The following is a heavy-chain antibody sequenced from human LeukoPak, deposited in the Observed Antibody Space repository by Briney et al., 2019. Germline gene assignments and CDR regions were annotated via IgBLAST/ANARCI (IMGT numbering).Heavy chain of an antibody. CDR3: AGTAWLRLWPWFDP. V-gene: IGHV4-59*08. D-gene: IGHD5-12*01. Sequence: SETLSLTCTVSGGSISSYYWSWIRQPPGKGLEWIGYIYYSGSTNYNPSLKSRVTISVDTSKNQFSLKLSSVTAADTAVYYCAGTAWLRLWPWFDPWGQGTLVTVSS. CDR2: IYYSGST. J-gene: IGHJ5*02. CDR1: GGSISSYY.